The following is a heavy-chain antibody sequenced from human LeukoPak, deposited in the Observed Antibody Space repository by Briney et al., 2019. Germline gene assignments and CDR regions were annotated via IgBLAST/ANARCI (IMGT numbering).Heavy chain of an antibody. V-gene: IGHV3-30*04. D-gene: IGHD2-21*02. CDR1: GFTFSSYA. CDR3: ARRLATAYYYYYMDV. CDR2: ISYDGSNK. Sequence: GGSLRLSCVASGFTFSSYAMHWVRQAPGKGLEWVAVISYDGSNKYYADSVKGRFTISRDNSKNTLYLQMNSLRAEDTAVYYCARRLATAYYYYYMDVWGKGTTVTVSS. J-gene: IGHJ6*03.